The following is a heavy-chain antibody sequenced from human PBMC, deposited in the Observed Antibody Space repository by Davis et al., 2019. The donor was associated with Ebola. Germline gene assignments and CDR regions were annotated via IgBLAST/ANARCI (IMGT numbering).Heavy chain of an antibody. CDR2: IYHSGSA. CDR1: GGSVSSSSNY. Sequence: MPSETLSLTCRVSGGSVSSSSNYWTWIRQPPGMGLEWIGNIYHSGSANYNPSLKSRASISLDTSKKQFSLNLNSVTAADTAVYYCARRLGMEGLDVWGQGTTVTVSS. D-gene: IGHD3-16*01. V-gene: IGHV4-61*01. J-gene: IGHJ6*02. CDR3: ARRLGMEGLDV.